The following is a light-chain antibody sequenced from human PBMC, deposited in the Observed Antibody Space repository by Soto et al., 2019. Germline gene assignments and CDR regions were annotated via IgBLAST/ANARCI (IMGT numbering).Light chain of an antibody. J-gene: IGKJ4*01. CDR1: QSVTTF. CDR2: DAS. CDR3: QQRTNWPLT. V-gene: IGKV3-11*01. Sequence: EIVLTQSPVTLSLSPGESATLSCRASQSVTTFLAWYQQKPGQAPRLLIYDASKRATGIPARFSGSGSWTDFTLTISSLEPEDFAVYYCQQRTNWPLTFGGGTKVEIK.